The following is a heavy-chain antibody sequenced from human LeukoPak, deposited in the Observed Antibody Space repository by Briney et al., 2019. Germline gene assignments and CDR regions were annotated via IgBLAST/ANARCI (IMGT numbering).Heavy chain of an antibody. CDR1: GFIFSSHW. Sequence: GGSLRLPCAASGFIFSSHWMSWVRQAPGKGLEWVANIKEDGSEKYSVDSVKGRFTISRDNAKNSLYLQMNSLRAEDTAVYYCARLRDIDYWGQGTLVTVSS. V-gene: IGHV3-7*01. D-gene: IGHD5-24*01. CDR3: ARLRDIDY. CDR2: IKEDGSEK. J-gene: IGHJ4*02.